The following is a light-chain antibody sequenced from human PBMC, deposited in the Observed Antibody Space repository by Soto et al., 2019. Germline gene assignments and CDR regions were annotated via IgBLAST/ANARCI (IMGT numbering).Light chain of an antibody. CDR3: QQYVTSPFT. CDR1: QSVNSVY. J-gene: IGKJ3*01. CDR2: GAS. Sequence: EIVLTQSPGTLSLSPGERASLSCRADQSVNSVYLAWYQHKPGQAPRLLIYGASDRATGIPDRFSGSGSGTDFTLTIRRLEPKDFAVYYCQQYVTSPFTFGPGTKEDI. V-gene: IGKV3-20*01.